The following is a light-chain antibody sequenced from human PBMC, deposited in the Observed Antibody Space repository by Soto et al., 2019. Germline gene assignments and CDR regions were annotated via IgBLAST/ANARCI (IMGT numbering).Light chain of an antibody. J-gene: IGKJ1*01. CDR1: QSVSSTY. V-gene: IGKV3-20*01. CDR3: QQYGSSGT. CDR2: GAS. Sequence: EIVLTPSPGPLSLSPVERATLSCRASQSVSSTYLAWYQQKPGQAPRLLIYGASNRATGIPDRFSGSGSGTDFTLTISRLEPEDFAVYYCQQYGSSGTFGQGTKVDIK.